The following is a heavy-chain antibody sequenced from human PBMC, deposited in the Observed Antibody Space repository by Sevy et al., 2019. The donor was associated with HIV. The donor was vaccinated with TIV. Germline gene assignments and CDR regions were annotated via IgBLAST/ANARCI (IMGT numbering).Heavy chain of an antibody. CDR1: GFSFSTYW. V-gene: IGHV3-7*03. CDR2: IKQDESEK. J-gene: IGHJ1*01. CDR3: ARDDRGSAEYFQH. Sequence: GGSLRLSCAASGFSFSTYWMHWVRQAPGKGLEWVANIKQDESEKYYVASVKGRFTISRDNAKNSLYLQMNSLRAEDTAVYYCARDDRGSAEYFQHWGQGTLVTVSS.